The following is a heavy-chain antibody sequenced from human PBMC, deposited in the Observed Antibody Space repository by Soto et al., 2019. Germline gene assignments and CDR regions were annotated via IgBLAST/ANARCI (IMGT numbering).Heavy chain of an antibody. CDR3: AIHKAAGYFPFAP. J-gene: IGHJ5*02. D-gene: IGHD2-15*01. V-gene: IGHV4-61*03. CDR1: GGSVSSINYY. Sequence: QVQLEESGPGLVKASETLSLTCTVSGGSVSSINYYWSWIRQPPGKVLECIGYIYNSGSTISNPSPKIRLLTSLDTSMNHGSLRLRSVTAADTAVYYCAIHKAAGYFPFAPWGQGTLVTVSS. CDR2: IYNSGST.